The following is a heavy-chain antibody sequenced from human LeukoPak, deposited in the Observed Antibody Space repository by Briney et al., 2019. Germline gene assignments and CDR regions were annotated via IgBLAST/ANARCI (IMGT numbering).Heavy chain of an antibody. J-gene: IGHJ4*02. CDR2: IYSGGST. Sequence: QPGGTLRLSCAASGFTFSIYGMSWVRQAPGKGLEWVSVIYSGGSTYYADSVKGRFTISRDNSKNTLYLQMNSLRAEDTAVYYCARGLLWFGELFWGQGTLVTVSS. CDR3: ARGLLWFGELF. CDR1: GFTFSIYG. D-gene: IGHD3-10*01. V-gene: IGHV3-53*01.